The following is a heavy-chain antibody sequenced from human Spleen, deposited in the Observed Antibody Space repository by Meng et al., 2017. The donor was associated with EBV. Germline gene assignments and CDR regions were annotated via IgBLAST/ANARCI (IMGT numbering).Heavy chain of an antibody. CDR1: GASFSASNG. Sequence: LQEAGPGVVKASGTLSLTGAVLGASFSASNGWRWVRQPPGKGLEWMGEGHHDGSTNYNASLKSRVSISVEKSKNQFSLNMTSVTAADTAVYYCARADGDANWFDPWGQGTLVTVSS. CDR3: ARADGDANWFDP. CDR2: GHHDGST. V-gene: IGHV4-4*02. J-gene: IGHJ5*01. D-gene: IGHD4-17*01.